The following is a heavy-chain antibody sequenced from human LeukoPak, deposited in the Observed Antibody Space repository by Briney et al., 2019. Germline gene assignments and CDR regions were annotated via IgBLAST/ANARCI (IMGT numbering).Heavy chain of an antibody. J-gene: IGHJ4*02. CDR2: IKQDGSEK. CDR1: GFTFSSYW. CDR3: AREELLWFGELLYFDY. V-gene: IGHV3-7*01. Sequence: PGGSLRLSCAASGFTFSSYWMSWVRQAPGKGLEWVANIKQDGSEKYYVDSVKGRFTISRDNAKNSLYLQMNSLRAEDTAVYYCAREELLWFGELLYFDYWGQGTLVTVSS. D-gene: IGHD3-10*01.